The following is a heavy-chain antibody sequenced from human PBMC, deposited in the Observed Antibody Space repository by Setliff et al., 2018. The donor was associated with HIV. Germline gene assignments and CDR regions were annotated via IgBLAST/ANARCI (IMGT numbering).Heavy chain of an antibody. CDR3: ARGGLATGAFDI. CDR2: INPNRGGT. D-gene: IGHD5-12*01. Sequence: ASVKVSCKASGYTFIGDYMHWVRQAPGQGLEWMGWINPNRGGTNFAQKFQGRATMTRDTSISTAYMELSRLRYDDTAVYYCARGGLATGAFDIWGQGTMVTVSS. CDR1: GYTFIGDY. J-gene: IGHJ3*02. V-gene: IGHV1-2*02.